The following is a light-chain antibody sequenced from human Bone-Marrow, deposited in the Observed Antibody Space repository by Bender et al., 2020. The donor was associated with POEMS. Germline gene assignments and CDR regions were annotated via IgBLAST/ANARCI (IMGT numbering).Light chain of an antibody. J-gene: IGLJ3*02. CDR1: SSNIGAHA. CDR2: SSH. CDR3: AVWDDSLNGWV. V-gene: IGLV1-44*01. Sequence: QSVLTQPPSASGTPGQRVTISCSGGSSNIGAHAVNWYQHLPGTAPKLLICSSHRRPSEVPDRFSGSRSGTSASLAISGRQSEDEADYYCAVWDDSLNGWVFGGGTKLTVL.